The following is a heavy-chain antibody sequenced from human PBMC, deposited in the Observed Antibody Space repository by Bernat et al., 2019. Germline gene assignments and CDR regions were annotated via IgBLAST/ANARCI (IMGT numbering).Heavy chain of an antibody. CDR3: AKVMITFGGVIENFDY. CDR1: GFTFSSYA. V-gene: IGHV3-64*04. CDR2: ISSNGGST. D-gene: IGHD3-16*02. J-gene: IGHJ4*02. Sequence: VQLVESGGGLVQPGGSLRLSCSASGFTFSSYAMHWVRQAPGKGLEYVSAISSNGGSTYYADSVKGRFTISRDNSKNTRYLQMNSLRAEDTAVYYCAKVMITFGGVIENFDYWGQGTLVTVSS.